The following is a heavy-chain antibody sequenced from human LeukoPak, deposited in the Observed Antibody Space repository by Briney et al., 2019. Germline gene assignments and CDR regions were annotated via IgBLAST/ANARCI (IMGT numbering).Heavy chain of an antibody. D-gene: IGHD4-17*01. CDR3: ARGRTVTTKYGMDV. J-gene: IGHJ6*02. Sequence: KPSQTLSLTCTVSGASFSSGDQYWNWIRQPPGKGLEWIGYIYYSGNTNYNPSLKSRVTMSVDTSKNRFSLKLSSVTAADTAVYYCARGRTVTTKYGMDVWGQGTTVTVSS. CDR1: GASFSSGDQY. CDR2: IYYSGNT. V-gene: IGHV4-61*08.